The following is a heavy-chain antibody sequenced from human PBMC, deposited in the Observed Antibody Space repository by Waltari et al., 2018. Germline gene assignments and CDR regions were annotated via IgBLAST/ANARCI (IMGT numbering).Heavy chain of an antibody. Sequence: QVQLQQWGAGLLKPSETLSLTCAVYGGSFSGYYWSWIRQPPGKGRGWIGEINHRGSTNYNPSLKSRVTISVDTSKNQFSLKLSAVTAADTAVYYCARKGGAFSSAFDIWGQGTMVTVSS. CDR3: ARKGGAFSSAFDI. V-gene: IGHV4-34*01. J-gene: IGHJ3*02. CDR2: INHRGST. CDR1: GGSFSGYY. D-gene: IGHD1-26*01.